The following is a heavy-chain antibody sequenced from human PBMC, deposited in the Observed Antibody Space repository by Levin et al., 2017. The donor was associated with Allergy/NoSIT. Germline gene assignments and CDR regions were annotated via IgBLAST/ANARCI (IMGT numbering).Heavy chain of an antibody. J-gene: IGHJ2*01. CDR3: ARGGYYDSSGYSYWYFDV. CDR1: GFTFSSYT. Sequence: PGESLKISCAASGFTFSSYTMNWVRQAPGKGLEWVSSISSSSSDIYYADSVKGRLTISRDNARNSLYLQMNSLRAEDTAVYYCARGGYYDSSGYSYWYFDVWGRGTLVTVSS. V-gene: IGHV3-21*01. CDR2: ISSSSSDI. D-gene: IGHD3-22*01.